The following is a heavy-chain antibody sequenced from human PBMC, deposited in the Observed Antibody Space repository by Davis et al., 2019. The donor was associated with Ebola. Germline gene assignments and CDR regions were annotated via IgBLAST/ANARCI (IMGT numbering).Heavy chain of an antibody. J-gene: IGHJ4*02. CDR2: IYYSGST. D-gene: IGHD4-17*01. CDR3: ESTRVTTPLYY. Sequence: MPSETLSLTCTVSGCSISSSSYYWGWIRQPPGKGLEWIVSIYYSGSTYYNPSLKSRVTISVDTSKNQFSLKLSSVTAAEPAVYYCESTRVTTPLYYWGQGTLVTVSS. V-gene: IGHV4-39*01. CDR1: GCSISSSSYY.